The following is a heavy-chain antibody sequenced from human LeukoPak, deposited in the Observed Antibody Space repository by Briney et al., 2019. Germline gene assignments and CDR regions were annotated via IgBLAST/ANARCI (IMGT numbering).Heavy chain of an antibody. Sequence: ASVKVSCKASGYTFTSYGISWVRQAPGQGLEWMGWISAYNGNTNYAQKLQGRVTMTTDTSTSTAYMELRSLRSDDTAVYYCARGFRTTVVEHGSFDIWGQGTMVTVSS. D-gene: IGHD4-23*01. CDR3: ARGFRTTVVEHGSFDI. V-gene: IGHV1-18*01. J-gene: IGHJ3*02. CDR1: GYTFTSYG. CDR2: ISAYNGNT.